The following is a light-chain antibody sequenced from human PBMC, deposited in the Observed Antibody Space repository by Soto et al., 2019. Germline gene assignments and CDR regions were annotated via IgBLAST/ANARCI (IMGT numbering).Light chain of an antibody. V-gene: IGLV1-40*01. CDR2: GNS. J-gene: IGLJ1*01. Sequence: QSVLTQPPSVSGAPGQRVTISCTGSSSNIGAGYDVHWYQQLPGTAPKLLIYGNSNRPSGFPDRFSGSKSGTSASLAITGLQAEDEADHYCQSYDSSLSGSGVFGNGTKVTV. CDR1: SSNIGAGYD. CDR3: QSYDSSLSGSGV.